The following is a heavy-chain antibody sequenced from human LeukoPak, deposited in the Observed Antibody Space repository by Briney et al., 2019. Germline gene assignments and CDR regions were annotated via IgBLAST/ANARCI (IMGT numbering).Heavy chain of an antibody. CDR3: ARGGPYTYTCPDY. Sequence: ASVKVSCKATGYTFTGYYMHWVRQAPGQGLEWMGWINPNSGDTNYAQKFQGRVTMTRDTSISTAYMELSRLISDDTAEYYCARGGPYTYTCPDYWGQGTLVTVSP. CDR1: GYTFTGYY. D-gene: IGHD5-18*01. CDR2: INPNSGDT. V-gene: IGHV1-2*02. J-gene: IGHJ4*02.